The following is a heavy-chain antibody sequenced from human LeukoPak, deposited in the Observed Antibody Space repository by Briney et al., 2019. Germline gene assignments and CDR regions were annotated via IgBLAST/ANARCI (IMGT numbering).Heavy chain of an antibody. CDR1: GFTFSSYA. D-gene: IGHD5-24*01. CDR2: ISGSGGST. V-gene: IGHV3-23*01. CDR3: AKDRGGWLQPYDAFDI. J-gene: IGHJ3*02. Sequence: GGSLRLSCAASGFTFSSYAMSWVRQAPGKGLEWVSAISGSGGSTYYADSVKGRFTISRDNSKNTLYLQMNSLRAEDTAVYYCAKDRGGWLQPYDAFDIWGQGTMVTVSS.